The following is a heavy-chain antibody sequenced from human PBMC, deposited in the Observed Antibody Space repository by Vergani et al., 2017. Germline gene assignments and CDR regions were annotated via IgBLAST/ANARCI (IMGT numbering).Heavy chain of an antibody. CDR1: GFTFNQYG. D-gene: IGHD1-14*01. CDR3: ARDLRLLYNRFYP. V-gene: IGHV3-33*01. Sequence: QVQLVESGGGVVQPGRSLRLSCAASGFTFNQYGMHWVRQAPGKGLEWVAVTWYDGNNKQYADSVKGRFTISRDNSKSTMYLQMNSLRDEEKCVYYCARDLRLLYNRFYPWGQGTLVTVSS. CDR2: TWYDGNNK. J-gene: IGHJ5*02.